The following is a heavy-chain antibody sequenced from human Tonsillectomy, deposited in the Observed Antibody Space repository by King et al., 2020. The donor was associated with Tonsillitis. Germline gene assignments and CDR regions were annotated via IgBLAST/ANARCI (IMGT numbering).Heavy chain of an antibody. CDR1: GGSVSSGSYY. CDR3: ARVSAGYDAFDI. Sequence: QLQESGPGLVKPSETLLLTCTVSGGSVSSGSYYWTWIRQPPGKGLEWIGYIYDSGSTNNNPSLKSRVTISVDTSKKFSLKLSSVTAADTAVYYCARVSAGYDAFDIWGQGTMVTVSS. V-gene: IGHV4-61*01. CDR2: IYDSGST. J-gene: IGHJ3*02. D-gene: IGHD3-9*01.